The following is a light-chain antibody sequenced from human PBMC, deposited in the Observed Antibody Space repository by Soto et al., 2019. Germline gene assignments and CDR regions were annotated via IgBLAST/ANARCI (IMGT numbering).Light chain of an antibody. V-gene: IGKV3-15*01. CDR3: QQYGTSEII. Sequence: GMSQSPATLSVNRGETGSLCFRASQSVISNLAWYQQKPGQTPRLLIYGASTRATGVPARFSGSGSGTDFTLTISRLETEDFAVFYCQQYGTSEIIFGQGT. CDR1: QSVISN. CDR2: GAS. J-gene: IGKJ5*01.